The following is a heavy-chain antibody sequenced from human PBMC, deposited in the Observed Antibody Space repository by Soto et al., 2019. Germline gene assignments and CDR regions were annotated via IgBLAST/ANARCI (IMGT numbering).Heavy chain of an antibody. D-gene: IGHD2-21*02. CDR2: IWYDGSNK. Sequence: HPGGSLRLSCAASGFTFSSYGMHWVRQAPGKGLEWVAVIWYDGSNKYYADSVKGRFTISRDNSKNTLYLQMNSLRAEDTAVYYCARGDNIVVVTDNFDYWGQGNLVTVSS. J-gene: IGHJ4*02. CDR3: ARGDNIVVVTDNFDY. V-gene: IGHV3-33*01. CDR1: GFTFSSYG.